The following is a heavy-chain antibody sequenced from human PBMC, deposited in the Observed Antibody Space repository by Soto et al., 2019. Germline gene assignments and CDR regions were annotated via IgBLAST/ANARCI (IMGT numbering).Heavy chain of an antibody. D-gene: IGHD3-3*01. V-gene: IGHV3-23*01. Sequence: GGSLRLSCAASGFTFSSYAMSWVRQAPGKGLEWVSAISGSGGSTYYADSVKGRFTISRDNSKNTLYLQMNSLRAEDTAVYYCANGMGRFWSGSHVDYWGQGTLVTVSS. CDR1: GFTFSSYA. CDR2: ISGSGGST. J-gene: IGHJ4*02. CDR3: ANGMGRFWSGSHVDY.